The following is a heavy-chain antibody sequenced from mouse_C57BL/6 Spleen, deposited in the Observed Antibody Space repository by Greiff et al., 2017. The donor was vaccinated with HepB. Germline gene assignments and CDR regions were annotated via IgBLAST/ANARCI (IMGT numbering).Heavy chain of an antibody. J-gene: IGHJ4*01. V-gene: IGHV1-53*01. Sequence: QVQLQQPGTELVKPGASVKLSCKASGYTFTSYWMHWVNQRPGQGLEWIGNINPSNGGTNYNEKFKSKATLTVDKSSSTAYMQLRSLTSEDSAVYYCASSDYDGGYYAMDYWGQGTSVTVSS. CDR2: INPSNGGT. CDR1: GYTFTSYW. D-gene: IGHD2-4*01. CDR3: ASSDYDGGYYAMDY.